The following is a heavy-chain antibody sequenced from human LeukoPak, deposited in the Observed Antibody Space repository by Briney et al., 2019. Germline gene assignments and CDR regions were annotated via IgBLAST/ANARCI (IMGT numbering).Heavy chain of an antibody. CDR3: AKDDDWLRFEH. Sequence: GGSLRLSCAASGFIFSSHGMNWVRQAPGKGLEWVSGISPSGDITYYADSVKGRFTISRDNSNHMLYLQMNSLIAEDTAIYYCAKDDDWLRFEHWGRGTPVSVSS. CDR2: ISPSGDIT. V-gene: IGHV3-23*01. J-gene: IGHJ4*02. D-gene: IGHD5-12*01. CDR1: GFIFSSHG.